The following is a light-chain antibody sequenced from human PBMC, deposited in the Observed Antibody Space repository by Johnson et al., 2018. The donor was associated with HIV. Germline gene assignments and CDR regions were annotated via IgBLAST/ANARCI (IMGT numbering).Light chain of an antibody. CDR2: DNN. V-gene: IGLV1-51*01. CDR3: GTWDSRRSAGF. Sequence: QSVLTQPPSVSAAPGQKVTISCSGSSSNIGNNYVSWYQQLPGTAPKLLIYDNNKRPSGIPDRFSGSKSGTSATLGITGLQTGAEADYYCGTWDSRRSAGFFVTGTKVTVL. CDR1: SSNIGNNY. J-gene: IGLJ1*01.